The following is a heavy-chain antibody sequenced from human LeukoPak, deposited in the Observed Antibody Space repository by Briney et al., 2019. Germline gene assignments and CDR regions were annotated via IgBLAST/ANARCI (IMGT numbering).Heavy chain of an antibody. Sequence: SETLSLTCTVSGGSISSYYWSWIRQPPGKGLEWIGYIYYSGSTNYNPSLKSRVTISVDTSKNQFSLKLSSVTAADTAVYYCARGEPGQRYDYWGQGTLVTVSS. D-gene: IGHD1-1*01. CDR1: GGSISSYY. CDR2: IYYSGST. J-gene: IGHJ4*02. V-gene: IGHV4-59*12. CDR3: ARGEPGQRYDY.